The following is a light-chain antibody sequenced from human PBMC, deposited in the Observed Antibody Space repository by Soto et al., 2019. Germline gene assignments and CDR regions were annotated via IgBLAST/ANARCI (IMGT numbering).Light chain of an antibody. J-gene: IGLJ3*02. V-gene: IGLV4-69*01. CDR1: SGHSSYA. CDR2: LNSDGSH. CDR3: TSYVGSDIWV. Sequence: QLVLTQSPSASASLGASVKLTCTLSSGHSSYAIAWYQQRPEKGPRYLMKLNSDGSHSKGDGIPDRFSGSRSGAERYLTISSLQSEDEADYYCTSYVGSDIWVFGGGTKLTVL.